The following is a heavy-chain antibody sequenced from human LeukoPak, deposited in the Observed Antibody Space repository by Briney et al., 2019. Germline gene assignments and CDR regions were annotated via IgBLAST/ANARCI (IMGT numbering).Heavy chain of an antibody. V-gene: IGHV4-34*01. Sequence: PSETLSLTCAVYGGSFSGYYWSWIRQPPGKGLEWIGEINHSGSTNYNPSLKSRVTISVDTSKKQFSLKLSSVTAADTAVYYCARAHRIAARRLHDWFDPWGQGTLVTVSS. D-gene: IGHD6-6*01. CDR3: ARAHRIAARRLHDWFDP. CDR1: GGSFSGYY. J-gene: IGHJ5*02. CDR2: INHSGST.